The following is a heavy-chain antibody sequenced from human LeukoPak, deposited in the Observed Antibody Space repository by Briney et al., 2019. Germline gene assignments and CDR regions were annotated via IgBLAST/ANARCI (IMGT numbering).Heavy chain of an antibody. CDR2: IYPGDSDT. J-gene: IGHJ4*02. V-gene: IGHV5-51*01. CDR1: GYSFSNDW. D-gene: IGHD5-24*01. CDR3: ARRDGYDSTTFDY. Sequence: GESLKISCKGSGYSFSNDWIGWVRQMPGKGLEWMGIIYPGDSDTRYSPSFQGQVTISADKSISTAYLQWSILKASDTAMYYCARRDGYDSTTFDYWGQGTLVTVSS.